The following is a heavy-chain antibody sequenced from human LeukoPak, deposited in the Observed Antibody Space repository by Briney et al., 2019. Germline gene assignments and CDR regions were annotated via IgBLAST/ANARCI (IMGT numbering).Heavy chain of an antibody. CDR2: ISSNGGST. J-gene: IGHJ4*02. CDR3: VKDRFSSGLFDY. V-gene: IGHV3-64D*06. Sequence: PGGSLRLSCSASGFTFSSYAMHWVRQAPGKGLEYVSVISSNGGSTYYADSVKGRFTISRDNSKNTLYLQMSSLRAEDTAVYYCVKDRFSSGLFDYWGQGTLVIVSS. CDR1: GFTFSSYA. D-gene: IGHD6-25*01.